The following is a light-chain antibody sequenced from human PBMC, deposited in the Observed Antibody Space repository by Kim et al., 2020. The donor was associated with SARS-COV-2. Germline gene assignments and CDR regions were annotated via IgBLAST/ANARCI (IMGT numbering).Light chain of an antibody. V-gene: IGLV4-60*03. CDR2: VEGSGGY. Sequence: SSATPTSPRSSGNDDYSIDGKRQQPGKAPRCLIKVEGSGGYNKGSGVPVGFSGSGLGAGRSLPISNLQSRDEADYSGKTWDIKTRVFGGGTKLTVL. J-gene: IGLJ3*02. CDR3: KTWDIKTRV. CDR1: SGNDDYS.